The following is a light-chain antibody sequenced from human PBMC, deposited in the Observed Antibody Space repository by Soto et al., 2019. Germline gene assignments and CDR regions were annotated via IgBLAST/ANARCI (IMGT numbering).Light chain of an antibody. Sequence: EISMTQPPSTLSVSPGERSTLSCRASQSVSINLAWYQQKPGQAPRLLIYGASTKATGIPARFSGSGSGTELTVTISSMKYEDFAVYYCKKYHKWTKHTFGQGTKVDIK. CDR1: QSVSIN. J-gene: IGKJ2*01. V-gene: IGKV3-15*01. CDR3: KKYHKWTKHT. CDR2: GAS.